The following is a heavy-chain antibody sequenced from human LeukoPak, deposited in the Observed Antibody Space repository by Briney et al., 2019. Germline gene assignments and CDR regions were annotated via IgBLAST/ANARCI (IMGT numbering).Heavy chain of an antibody. CDR2: MSPNSGDT. J-gene: IGHJ4*02. V-gene: IGHV1-8*02. CDR3: ARGPPKDGGKGY. D-gene: IGHD4-23*01. CDR1: GYTFTSYD. Sequence: ASVKVSCKASGYTFTSYDFNWVRQATGQRPEWMGWMSPNSGDTGYAQKFQDRVTMTRNTSISTAYMELSSLRSDDTAVYYCARGPPKDGGKGYWGQGTLVTVSS.